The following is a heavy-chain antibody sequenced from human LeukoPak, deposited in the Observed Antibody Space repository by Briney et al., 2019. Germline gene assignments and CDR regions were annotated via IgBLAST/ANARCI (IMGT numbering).Heavy chain of an antibody. Sequence: ASVKVSCKASGYTFTSYYMHWVRQAPGQGLEWMGGFDPEDGETIYAQKFQGRVTMTEDTSTDTAYMELSSLRSEDTAVYYCATSPRYSSGWYSTWFDPWGQGTLVTVSS. CDR2: FDPEDGET. CDR3: ATSPRYSSGWYSTWFDP. V-gene: IGHV1-24*01. CDR1: GYTFTSYY. D-gene: IGHD6-19*01. J-gene: IGHJ5*02.